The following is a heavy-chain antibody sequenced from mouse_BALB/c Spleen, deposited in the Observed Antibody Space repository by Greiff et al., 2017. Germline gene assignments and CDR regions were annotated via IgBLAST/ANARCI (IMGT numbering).Heavy chain of an antibody. J-gene: IGHJ4*01. D-gene: IGHD2-1*01. CDR2: IYPGGGYT. Sequence: VQLKESGAELVRPGTSVKISCKASGYTFTNYWLGWVKQRPGHGLEWIGDIYPGGGYTNYNEKFKGKATLTADTSSSTAYMQLSSLTSEDSAVYFCARGYYGNSYAMDYWGQGTSVTVAS. CDR1: GYTFTNYW. V-gene: IGHV1-63*02. CDR3: ARGYYGNSYAMDY.